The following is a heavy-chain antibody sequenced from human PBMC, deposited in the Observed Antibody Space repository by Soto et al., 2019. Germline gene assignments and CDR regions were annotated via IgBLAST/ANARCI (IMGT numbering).Heavy chain of an antibody. D-gene: IGHD5-18*01. J-gene: IGHJ4*02. CDR3: AKERVGRGDRYTAMVRGPRFDS. V-gene: IGHV3-30*18. Sequence: VVSLRISCAASGFNFRSYGMSWVRQAPGKGLEWVALISDDGTNKDYVDSVKGRFTISRDNSKNTLYLRMNSLRAEDTAVYYCAKERVGRGDRYTAMVRGPRFDSWGQGTLVTVSS. CDR2: ISDDGTNK. CDR1: GFNFRSYG.